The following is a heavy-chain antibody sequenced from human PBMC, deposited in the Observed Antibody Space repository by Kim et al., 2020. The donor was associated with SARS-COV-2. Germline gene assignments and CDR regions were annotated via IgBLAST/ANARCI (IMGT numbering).Heavy chain of an antibody. CDR1: GESFSGYY. V-gene: IGHV4-34*01. Sequence: SETLSLTCAVYGESFSGYYWNWIRQPPGKGLEWIGEINHRGSTTYNPSLKSRVSMSIDTPKNQFSLKLTSVTAADSGVYYCARVSFSGWTNDYWGLGTLV. D-gene: IGHD6-19*01. J-gene: IGHJ4*02. CDR3: ARVSFSGWTNDY. CDR2: INHRGST.